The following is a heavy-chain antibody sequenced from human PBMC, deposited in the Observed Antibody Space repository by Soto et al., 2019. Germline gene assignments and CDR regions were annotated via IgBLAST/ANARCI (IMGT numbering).Heavy chain of an antibody. V-gene: IGHV4-31*03. D-gene: IGHD5-12*01. CDR3: AKAKFPSWGYSGYDPYYFDY. J-gene: IGHJ4*02. CDR2: IYYSGST. CDR1: GGSISSGGYY. Sequence: SETLSLTCTVSGGSISSGGYYWSWIRQHPGKGLEWIGYIYYSGSTYYNPSLKSRVTISVDTSKNQFSLKLSSVTAADTAVYYWAKAKFPSWGYSGYDPYYFDYWGQGTLVTVSS.